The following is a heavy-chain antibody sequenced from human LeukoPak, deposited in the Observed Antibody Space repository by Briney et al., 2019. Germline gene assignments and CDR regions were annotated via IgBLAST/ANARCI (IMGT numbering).Heavy chain of an antibody. CDR3: ARDLSSGHPGGFDY. CDR1: GFTFSSYS. CDR2: ISSSSSYI. V-gene: IGHV3-21*01. Sequence: GGSLRLSCAASGFTFSSYSMNWVRQAPGKGLEWVSTISSSSSYIYYADSVKGRFTISRDNAKNSLYLQMNSLRVEDTAVYFCARDLSSGHPGGFDYWGQGTLVTVSS. J-gene: IGHJ4*02. D-gene: IGHD3-3*01.